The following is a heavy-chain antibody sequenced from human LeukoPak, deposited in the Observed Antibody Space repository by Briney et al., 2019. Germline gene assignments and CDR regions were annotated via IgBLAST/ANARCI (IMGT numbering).Heavy chain of an antibody. D-gene: IGHD1-26*01. Sequence: SETLSLTCAVSGGSISSANWWSWVRQPPGKGLEWIGEIYHSGSTNYNPSLKSRVTISLDKSKNQFSVKLTSVTAADTAVYYCASGWGAVGHWGQGTLVTVSS. J-gene: IGHJ4*02. CDR3: ASGWGAVGH. CDR1: GGSISSANW. V-gene: IGHV4-4*02. CDR2: IYHSGST.